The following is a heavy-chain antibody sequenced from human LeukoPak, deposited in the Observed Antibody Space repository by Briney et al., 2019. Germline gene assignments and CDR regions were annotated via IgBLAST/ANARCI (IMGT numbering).Heavy chain of an antibody. D-gene: IGHD3-22*01. V-gene: IGHV3-49*04. CDR1: GFSFGDYA. Sequence: GGSLRLSCTASGFSFGDYAMSWVRQAPGKGLEWVGFIRNKAYGGTTEYAASVRGRFTISRDDSKSIAYLQMNSLRAEDTAVFYCAKISGDDSSDYWGQGTLVTVSS. CDR3: AKISGDDSSDY. J-gene: IGHJ4*02. CDR2: IRNKAYGGTT.